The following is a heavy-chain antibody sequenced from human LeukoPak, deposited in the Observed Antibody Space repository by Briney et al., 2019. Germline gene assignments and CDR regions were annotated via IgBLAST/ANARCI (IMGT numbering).Heavy chain of an antibody. D-gene: IGHD3-22*01. V-gene: IGHV3-30-3*01. CDR2: ISYDGSNK. CDR1: GFTFSSYA. Sequence: GGSLRLSCAVSGFTFSSYAMHWVRQAPGKGLEWVAVISYDGSNKYYADSVKGRFTISRDNSKNTLYLQMNSLRAEDTAVYYCARDRARDYYDSSGPGYWGQGTLVTVSS. J-gene: IGHJ4*02. CDR3: ARDRARDYYDSSGPGY.